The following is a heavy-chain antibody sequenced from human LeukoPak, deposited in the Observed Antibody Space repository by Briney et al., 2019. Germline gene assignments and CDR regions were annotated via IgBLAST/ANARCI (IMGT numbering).Heavy chain of an antibody. CDR3: ARGHYDILTGYKSAFDI. CDR2: KNPNSGNT. V-gene: IGHV1-8*01. Sequence: ASVKVSCKASGYTFTSYDINWVRQATGQGLEWMGWKNPNSGNTGYAQKFQGRVTMTRNTSISTAYMELSSLRSEDTAVYYCARGHYDILTGYKSAFDIWGQGTMVTVSS. J-gene: IGHJ3*02. D-gene: IGHD3-9*01. CDR1: GYTFTSYD.